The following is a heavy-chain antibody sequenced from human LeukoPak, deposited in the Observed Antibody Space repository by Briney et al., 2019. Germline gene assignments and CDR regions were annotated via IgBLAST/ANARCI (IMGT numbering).Heavy chain of an antibody. Sequence: GGSLRLSCAASGFTFSSYWMNWARQAPGKGLEWVASINHNGNANYYVDSVKGRFTISRDNAKNSLYLQMSNLRAEDTAVYFCARGGGLDVWGQGATVTVSS. CDR3: ARGGGLDV. CDR1: GFTFSSYW. CDR2: INHNGNAN. D-gene: IGHD3-16*01. J-gene: IGHJ6*02. V-gene: IGHV3-7*03.